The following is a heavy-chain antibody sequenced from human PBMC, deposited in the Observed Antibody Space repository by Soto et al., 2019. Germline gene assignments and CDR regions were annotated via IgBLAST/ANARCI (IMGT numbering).Heavy chain of an antibody. CDR1: GGSISSGDYY. Sequence: PSETLSLTCTVSGGSISSGDYYWSWIRQPPGKGLEWIGYIYYSGSTYYNPSLKSRVTISVDTSKNQFSLKLSSVTAADTAVYYCAREGALKPFSSWGQGALVTVSS. CDR2: IYYSGST. CDR3: AREGALKPFSS. V-gene: IGHV4-30-4*01. J-gene: IGHJ5*02.